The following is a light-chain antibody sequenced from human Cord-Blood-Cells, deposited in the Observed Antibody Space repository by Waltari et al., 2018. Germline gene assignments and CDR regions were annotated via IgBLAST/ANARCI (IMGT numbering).Light chain of an antibody. CDR1: NIGSKS. J-gene: IGLJ1*01. CDR3: QVWDSSSDRLYV. CDR2: YDS. V-gene: IGLV3-21*04. Sequence: SYVLTQPPSLSVAPGKTARITCGGNNIGSKSVHWYQQKPGQAPVLVIYYDSDRPSGIPERFSGSNSGNTATLTISRVEAGDEADYYCQVWDSSSDRLYVFGTGTKVTVL.